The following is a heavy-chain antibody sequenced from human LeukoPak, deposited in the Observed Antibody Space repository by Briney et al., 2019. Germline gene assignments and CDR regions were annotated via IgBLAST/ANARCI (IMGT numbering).Heavy chain of an antibody. J-gene: IGHJ6*03. CDR3: VKDLPAAGTDYYYYYMDV. V-gene: IGHV3-30*02. CDR1: GFTFSSYV. Sequence: GGSLRLSCVASGFTFSSYVMSWVRQTPGKGLEWVAFIRYDGSNKYYADSVKGRFTISRDNSKNTLYLQMNSLRTEDTAVYYCVKDLPAAGTDYYYYYMDVWGKGTTVTVSS. D-gene: IGHD6-13*01. CDR2: IRYDGSNK.